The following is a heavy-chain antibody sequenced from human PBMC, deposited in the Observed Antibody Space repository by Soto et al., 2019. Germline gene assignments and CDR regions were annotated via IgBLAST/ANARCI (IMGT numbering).Heavy chain of an antibody. CDR1: GFTFSDYC. V-gene: IGHV3-11*01. Sequence: QVQLVESGGGLVKPGGSLRLSCAASGFTFSDYCMTWIRQAPGKGLEWVSYISSSGSTIYYADSMKGRFTISRDNAKKSLYLQMNSLRAEDTAVYYCARDPQEYYFDYWGPGTLVTVSS. CDR3: ARDPQEYYFDY. J-gene: IGHJ4*02. CDR2: ISSSGSTI.